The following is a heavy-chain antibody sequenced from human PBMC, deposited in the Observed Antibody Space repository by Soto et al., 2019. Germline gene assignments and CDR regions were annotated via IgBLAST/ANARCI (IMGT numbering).Heavy chain of an antibody. CDR1: GCRFSHYW. D-gene: IGHD3-10*01. J-gene: IGHJ4*02. V-gene: IGHV3-74*01. CDR3: ADSWLPTSY. CDR2: ISPDGRTT. Sequence: GVSRSLSCASSGCRFSHYWMHWVRQAPGKGLVWVSRISPDGRTTTYADSVKGRFTISRDNAKSTLYLQMNSLTVEDGAVYYCADSWLPTSYWGPGTLVTVSS.